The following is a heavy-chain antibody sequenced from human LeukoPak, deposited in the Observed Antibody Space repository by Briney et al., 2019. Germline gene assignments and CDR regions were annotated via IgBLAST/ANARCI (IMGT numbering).Heavy chain of an antibody. CDR1: GGSITNTKYY. Sequence: SETLSLTCTVSGGSITNTKYYWGWIRQPPGKGLEWIGSIYYTGSTYYNPSLKSRVTISVDTSKNQLSLKLRSVTAADTALYYCTRHTGYISGQYSNYEDSWGQGTLVTVST. CDR2: IYYTGST. D-gene: IGHD4-11*01. V-gene: IGHV4-39*01. CDR3: TRHTGYISGQYSNYEDS. J-gene: IGHJ4*02.